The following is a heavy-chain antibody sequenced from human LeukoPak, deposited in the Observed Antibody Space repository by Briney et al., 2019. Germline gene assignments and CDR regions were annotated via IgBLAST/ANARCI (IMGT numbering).Heavy chain of an antibody. CDR1: GGSFSGYN. D-gene: IGHD2-2*02. V-gene: IGHV4-34*01. Sequence: PSETLSLTCAVYGGSFSGYNWSCIRQSPERGLEWIGEINHSGSTNYNPSLKSRVTISVDTSKNQFSLKLSSVTAADAAVYYCCYCSSTTCYKSAFDVWGHGTMVTVSS. CDR3: CYCSSTTCYKSAFDV. CDR2: INHSGST. J-gene: IGHJ3*01.